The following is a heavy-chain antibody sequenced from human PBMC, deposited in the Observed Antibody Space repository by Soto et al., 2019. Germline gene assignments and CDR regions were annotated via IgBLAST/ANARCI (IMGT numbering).Heavy chain of an antibody. CDR1: GFIFANYG. CDR3: AKAPNFDWLSHFDY. V-gene: IGHV3-30*18. J-gene: IGHJ4*02. Sequence: PGGSLRLSCAASGFIFANYGMHWVRQAPGKGLEWVALITYEGSNKYYADAVKGRFTISRDNAKNMVSLQMDSLRAEDTAVYYCAKAPNFDWLSHFDYWGQGTLVTVSS. CDR2: ITYEGSNK. D-gene: IGHD3-9*01.